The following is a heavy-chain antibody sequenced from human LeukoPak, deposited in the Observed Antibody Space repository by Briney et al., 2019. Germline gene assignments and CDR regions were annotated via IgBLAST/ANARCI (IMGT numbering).Heavy chain of an antibody. CDR1: GFTFNSYS. CDR2: ISSSSSYI. J-gene: IGHJ4*02. D-gene: IGHD3-10*01. V-gene: IGHV3-21*01. Sequence: PGGSLRLSCAASGFTFNSYSMNWVRQAPGKGLEWVPSISSSSSYIYYADSVKGRFTISRDNAKNSLYLQMNSLRAEDTAVYYCARTTGGSGSYFFDYWGQGTLVTVSS. CDR3: ARTTGGSGSYFFDY.